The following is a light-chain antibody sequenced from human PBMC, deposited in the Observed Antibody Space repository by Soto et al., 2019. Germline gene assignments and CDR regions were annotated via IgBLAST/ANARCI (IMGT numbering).Light chain of an antibody. V-gene: IGKV3-15*01. CDR1: QSVRGN. CDR3: QQYFDWLTWT. Sequence: VKTQSTATLSXXTGEXTTLXXGXSQSVRGNLAWYQQKPDQAPRLLIFGISTRATGVPARFSGRRSGTEFTLTISSLQAKDSAVYYCQQYFDWLTWTFGQGTKLDIK. CDR2: GIS. J-gene: IGKJ1*01.